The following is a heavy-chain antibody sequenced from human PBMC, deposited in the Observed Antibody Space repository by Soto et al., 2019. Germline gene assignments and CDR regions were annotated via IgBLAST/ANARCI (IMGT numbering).Heavy chain of an antibody. Sequence: QVQLQESGPGLVKPSQTLSLTCTVSGGSISSGDYYWSWIRQPPGKGLEWIGYIYYSGSTYYNPSLKIRVTISVDTSKNQFSLKLSSVTAADTAVYYCARAGILRYFDWLLENWYFDLWGRGTLVTVSS. D-gene: IGHD3-9*01. CDR3: ARAGILRYFDWLLENWYFDL. CDR2: IYYSGST. V-gene: IGHV4-30-4*01. CDR1: GGSISSGDYY. J-gene: IGHJ2*01.